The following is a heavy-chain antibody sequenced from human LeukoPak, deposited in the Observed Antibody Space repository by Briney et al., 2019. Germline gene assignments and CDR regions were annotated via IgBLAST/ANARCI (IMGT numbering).Heavy chain of an antibody. CDR3: ARFDQVSETAGGY. J-gene: IGHJ4*02. D-gene: IGHD5/OR15-5a*01. V-gene: IGHV1-2*02. CDR2: INPNSGGT. CDR1: GYTFTGYY. Sequence: ASVKVSCKASGYTFTGYYMHWMRQAPGQGLEWMGWINPNSGGTNYAQKFQGRVTMTRDTSISTAYMELSRLRSDDTAVYYCARFDQVSETAGGYWGQGTLVTVSS.